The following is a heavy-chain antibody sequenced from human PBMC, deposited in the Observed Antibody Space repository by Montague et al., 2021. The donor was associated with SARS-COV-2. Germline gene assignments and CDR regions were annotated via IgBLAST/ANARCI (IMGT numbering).Heavy chain of an antibody. Sequence: SLRLSCAASGFTFSSYSVNWVRQAPGKGLEWISYISSSTHIIYYADSVKGRFTISRDNARNSLYLQMNSLRVDDTAVYYCAKDLVLRAARPDALDVWGQGTVVTVSS. CDR1: GFTFSSYS. J-gene: IGHJ3*01. V-gene: IGHV3-48*04. CDR2: ISSSTHII. CDR3: AKDLVLRAARPDALDV. D-gene: IGHD6-6*01.